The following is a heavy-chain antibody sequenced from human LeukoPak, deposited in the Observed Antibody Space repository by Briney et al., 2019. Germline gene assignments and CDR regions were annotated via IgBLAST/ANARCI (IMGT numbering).Heavy chain of an antibody. J-gene: IGHJ3*02. CDR3: ARGDSREDAFDI. Sequence: PGGSLRLSCAASVFTVSSNYMSWVRQAPGKGLEWGSVIYSGVSTYYADSVKGRFTISRDNSKNTLYLQMNSLRAEETAVYYCARGDSREDAFDIWGQGTMVTVSS. CDR2: IYSGVST. V-gene: IGHV3-66*01. CDR1: VFTVSSNY. D-gene: IGHD3-22*01.